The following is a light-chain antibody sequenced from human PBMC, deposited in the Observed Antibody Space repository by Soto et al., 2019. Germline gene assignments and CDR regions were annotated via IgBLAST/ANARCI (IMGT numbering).Light chain of an antibody. CDR2: GAS. J-gene: IGKJ5*01. Sequence: EIVLTQSPGTLSLSPGGRATLSCRASRSVSSSFLAWYQQKPGQAPRLLIYGASTRATGIPARFSGSGSGTDFTLNISSLEPEDFAVYYCQQRSNRPPGITFGQGTRLEIK. CDR3: QQRSNRPPGIT. V-gene: IGKV3D-20*02. CDR1: RSVSSSF.